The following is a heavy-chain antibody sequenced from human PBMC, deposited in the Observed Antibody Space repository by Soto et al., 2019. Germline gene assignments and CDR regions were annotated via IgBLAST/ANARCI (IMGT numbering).Heavy chain of an antibody. Sequence: QVQLVESGGGVVQPGRSLRLSCAASGFTFSSYAMHWVRQAPGKGLEWVAVISYDGSNKYYADSVKGRFTISRDNSKNTLYLQMNSLRAEDTAVYYCAREYSGYDPHVFSYYYYGMDVWGQGTTVTVSS. CDR2: ISYDGSNK. CDR3: AREYSGYDPHVFSYYYYGMDV. V-gene: IGHV3-30-3*01. J-gene: IGHJ6*02. CDR1: GFTFSSYA. D-gene: IGHD5-12*01.